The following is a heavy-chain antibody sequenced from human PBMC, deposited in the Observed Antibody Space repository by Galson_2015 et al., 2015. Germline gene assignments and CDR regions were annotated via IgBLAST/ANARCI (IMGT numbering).Heavy chain of an antibody. V-gene: IGHV3-48*03. D-gene: IGHD3-3*01. CDR2: ISSSGSTI. CDR3: ARDYYDFWSGYSNDNYYGMDV. Sequence: SLRLSCAASGFTFSSYEMNWVRQAPGKGLEWVSYISSSGSTIYYADSVKGRFTISRDNAKNSLYLQMNSLRAEDTAVYYCARDYYDFWSGYSNDNYYGMDVWGQGTTVTVSS. CDR1: GFTFSSYE. J-gene: IGHJ6*02.